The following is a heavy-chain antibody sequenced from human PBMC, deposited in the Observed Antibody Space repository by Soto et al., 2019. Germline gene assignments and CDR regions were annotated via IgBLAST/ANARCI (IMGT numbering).Heavy chain of an antibody. D-gene: IGHD6-19*01. CDR1: GFAFSHAW. V-gene: IGHV3-15*07. J-gene: IGHJ4*02. CDR2: VKSNTDGGTT. CDR3: TTPSPEYTGGWSEGYYFDY. Sequence: EVQLVESGGGLVKPGGSLRLSCAASGFAFSHAWMNWVRQAPGKGLEWVGRVKSNTDGGTTDYAAPVKGRFTISRDDSKNTLYLQMNSLNTEDTAVYYCTTPSPEYTGGWSEGYYFDYWGQGTLVTVSS.